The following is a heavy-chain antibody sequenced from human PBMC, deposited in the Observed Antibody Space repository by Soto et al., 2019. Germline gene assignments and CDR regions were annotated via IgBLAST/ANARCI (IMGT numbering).Heavy chain of an antibody. CDR2: FTNYGAT. Sequence: GGSLRLSCAASGFTFSSYAMSWVRQAPGKGLEWVSTFTNYGATYYADSAKGRFTISRDNSKNTLYLQMNSLRAEDTAVYYCAREFASGSPNYDYWGLGTLVTVSS. CDR1: GFTFSSYA. V-gene: IGHV3-23*01. J-gene: IGHJ4*02. CDR3: AREFASGSPNYDY. D-gene: IGHD3-10*01.